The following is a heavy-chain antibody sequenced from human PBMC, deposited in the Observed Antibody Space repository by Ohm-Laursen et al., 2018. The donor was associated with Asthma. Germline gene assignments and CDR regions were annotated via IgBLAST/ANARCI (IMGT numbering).Heavy chain of an antibody. J-gene: IGHJ4*02. D-gene: IGHD3-9*01. V-gene: IGHV4-59*02. CDR2: MFSRGGANYRGGA. Sequence: SDTLPLTCAVFGGSVSGYHWAWVRQPPGRELEWIAYMFSRGGANYRGGANYNPSLKSRVTLSSDSSTNQVSLRLSSVTAADTAVYFCARLDWAQSMFDSWGQGTQVTVSS. CDR3: ARLDWAQSMFDS. CDR1: GGSVSGYH.